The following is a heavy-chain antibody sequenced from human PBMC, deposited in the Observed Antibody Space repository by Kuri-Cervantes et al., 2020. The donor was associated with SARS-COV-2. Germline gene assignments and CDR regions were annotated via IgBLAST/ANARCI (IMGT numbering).Heavy chain of an antibody. CDR2: ISGSGGST. V-gene: IGHV3-23*01. D-gene: IGHD7-27*01. CDR3: AKRSGWGYFDY. J-gene: IGHJ4*02. CDR1: GFTFSSYA. Sequence: GGSLRLSCAASGFTFSSYAMSWVRQVPGKGLEWVSAISGSGGSTYYADSVKGRFTISRDNSKNTLYLQMNSLRAENTAVYYCAKRSGWGYFDYWGQGTLVTVSS.